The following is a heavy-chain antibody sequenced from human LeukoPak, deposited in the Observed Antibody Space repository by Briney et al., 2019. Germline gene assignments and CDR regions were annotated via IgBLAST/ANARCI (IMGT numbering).Heavy chain of an antibody. Sequence: SETLSLTCTVSGGSISSYYWSWIRQPPGKGLEWIGYIYYSGSTNYNPSLKSRVTISVDTSKNQFSLKLSSVTAADTAVYYCARHVNYGDFDYWGQGTLVTASS. CDR2: IYYSGST. CDR3: ARHVNYGDFDY. V-gene: IGHV4-59*08. D-gene: IGHD4-17*01. CDR1: GGSISSYY. J-gene: IGHJ4*02.